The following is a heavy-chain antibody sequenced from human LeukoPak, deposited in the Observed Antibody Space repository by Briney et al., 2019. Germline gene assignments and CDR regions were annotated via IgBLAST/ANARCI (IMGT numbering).Heavy chain of an antibody. J-gene: IGHJ4*02. CDR1: GFTFSTYS. D-gene: IGHD5-18*01. CDR2: INPSSTTI. CDR3: AKQDTAMVIDY. Sequence: GGSLRLSCAASGFTFSTYSMNWVRQAPGKGLEWVSYINPSSTTIYYADSVKGRFTISRDNSKNTLYLQMNSLRAEDTAVYYCAKQDTAMVIDYWGQGTLVTVSS. V-gene: IGHV3-48*01.